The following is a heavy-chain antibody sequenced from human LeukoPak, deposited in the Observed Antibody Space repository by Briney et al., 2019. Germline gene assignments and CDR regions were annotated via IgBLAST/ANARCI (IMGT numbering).Heavy chain of an antibody. D-gene: IGHD3-10*01. Sequence: GGSLRLSCAASGFDFQNHVIHWVRQVPGKGLEWVAVISHHVNVKFYADSVKGRLTISRDNSAKTVYLHMNSLRTEDAAVYYCVGEGYYDSGSSPTFYFDHWGQGTVVTVSS. V-gene: IGHV3-30-3*01. CDR3: VGEGYYDSGSSPTFYFDH. CDR1: GFDFQNHV. CDR2: ISHHVNVK. J-gene: IGHJ4*02.